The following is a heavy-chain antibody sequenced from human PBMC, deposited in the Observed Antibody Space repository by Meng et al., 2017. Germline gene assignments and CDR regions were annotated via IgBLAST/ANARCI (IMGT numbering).Heavy chain of an antibody. CDR3: ARALIVVANWFDP. J-gene: IGHJ5*02. CDR2: INPNSGGT. CDR1: ENPFTGYY. V-gene: IGHV1-2*06. Sequence: VGVGGAGVDVKNRWSSVMVSVQASENPFTGYYMHWVRQAPGQGLEWMGRINPNSGGTNYAQKFQGRVTMTRDTSISTAYMELSRLRSDDTAVYYCARALIVVANWFDPWGQGTLVTVSS. D-gene: IGHD3-22*01.